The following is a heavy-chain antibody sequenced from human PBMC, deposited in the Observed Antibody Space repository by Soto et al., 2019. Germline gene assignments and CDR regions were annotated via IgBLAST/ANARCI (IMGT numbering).Heavy chain of an antibody. CDR2: INPSSGGT. CDR3: ARGPKLTDFGDRGYYGMDV. CDR1: GYTFSNYY. Sequence: QVHLVQSGAEVKKPGASVTFPCKASGYTFSNYYMHWVRQAPGQGLEWVGIINPSSGGTTYAQNFQGRVTMTRDTSTSTVYMELNSLRSEDTAVYYCARGPKLTDFGDRGYYGMDVWGHGTTVTVSS. V-gene: IGHV1-46*01. J-gene: IGHJ6*02. D-gene: IGHD4-17*01.